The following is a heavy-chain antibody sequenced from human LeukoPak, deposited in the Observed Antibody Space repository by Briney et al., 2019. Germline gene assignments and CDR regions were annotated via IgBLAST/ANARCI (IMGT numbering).Heavy chain of an antibody. CDR2: IGGRDGGT. CDR3: AKGHYYGSGSLDY. V-gene: IGHV3-23*01. D-gene: IGHD3-10*01. J-gene: IGHJ4*02. Sequence: GGSLRLSCAASGLTFSSYGMSWVRQAPGKGLEWVSAIGGRDGGTYYADSVKGRFTISRDNSKNTLYVQMNSLRAEDTAVYYCAKGHYYGSGSLDYWGQGTLVTVSS. CDR1: GLTFSSYG.